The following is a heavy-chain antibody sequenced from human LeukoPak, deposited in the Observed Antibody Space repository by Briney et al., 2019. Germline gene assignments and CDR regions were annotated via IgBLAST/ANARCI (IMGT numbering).Heavy chain of an antibody. D-gene: IGHD3/OR15-3a*01. Sequence: SQTLSLTCTVSGGSITSGDGCWSWIRQPPGKGLEWIGYICNTGSPYYTPSLKSRLTISVDTSKNQFSLKLSSVTAADTAVYYCARVAYYDFWTGSYYYMDVWGKGTTVTVSS. CDR1: GGSITSGDGC. V-gene: IGHV4-30-4*08. CDR2: ICNTGSP. CDR3: ARVAYYDFWTGSYYYMDV. J-gene: IGHJ6*03.